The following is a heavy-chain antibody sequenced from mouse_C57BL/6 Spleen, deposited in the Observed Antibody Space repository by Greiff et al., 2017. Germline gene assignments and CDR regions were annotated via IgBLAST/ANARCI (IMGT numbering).Heavy chain of an antibody. Sequence: QVQLKQPGAELVRPGSSVKLSCKASGYTFTSYWMDWVKQRPGQGLEWIGNIYPSDSETHYNQKFKDKATLTVDKSSSTAYMQLSSLTSEDSAVYYCARDGYHYAMDYWGQGTSVTVSS. D-gene: IGHD2-3*01. J-gene: IGHJ4*01. CDR3: ARDGYHYAMDY. V-gene: IGHV1-61*01. CDR1: GYTFTSYW. CDR2: IYPSDSET.